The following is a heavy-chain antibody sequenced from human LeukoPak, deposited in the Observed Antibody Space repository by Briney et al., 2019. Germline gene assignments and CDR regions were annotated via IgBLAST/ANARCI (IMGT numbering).Heavy chain of an antibody. D-gene: IGHD3-3*01. V-gene: IGHV4-59*11. CDR3: ARVAPDDLWSGYYKLDY. CDR2: IYYSGST. J-gene: IGHJ4*02. Sequence: SETPSLTCTVSGGSISSHYWSWIRQPPGKGLEWIGYIYYSGSTNYNPSLKSRVTISVDTSKNQFSLKLSSVTAADTAVYYCARVAPDDLWSGYYKLDYWGQGTLVTVSS. CDR1: GGSISSHY.